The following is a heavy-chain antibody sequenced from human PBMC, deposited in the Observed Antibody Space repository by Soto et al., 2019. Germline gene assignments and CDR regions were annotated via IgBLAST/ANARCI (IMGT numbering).Heavy chain of an antibody. D-gene: IGHD4-17*01. V-gene: IGHV3-11*06. CDR1: GFILRDYY. Sequence: GGSLRLSCAASGFILRDYYMTWIRQAPGKGLDYISYISSGGTYISYADSVKGRFTISRDNAKNSLFLQLNSLRAEDTGVYFCARLTVTPNYAMDVWGQGTTVTVSS. CDR3: ARLTVTPNYAMDV. J-gene: IGHJ6*02. CDR2: ISSGGTYI.